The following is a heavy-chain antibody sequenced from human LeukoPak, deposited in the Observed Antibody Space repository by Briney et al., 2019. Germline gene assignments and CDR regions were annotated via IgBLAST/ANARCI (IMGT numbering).Heavy chain of an antibody. CDR1: VFTFSTYR. Sequence: GGSLRVSCAASVFTFSTYRMEGVRQAPGKGLAGVSSISSGSDYMYYADSVKGRFTISRDNAKNSLYLQMSSLRAEDTAVYYCGGEFSSSPASMDVWGRGTTVTVSS. V-gene: IGHV3-21*01. D-gene: IGHD6-13*01. J-gene: IGHJ6*02. CDR3: GGEFSSSPASMDV. CDR2: ISSGSDYM.